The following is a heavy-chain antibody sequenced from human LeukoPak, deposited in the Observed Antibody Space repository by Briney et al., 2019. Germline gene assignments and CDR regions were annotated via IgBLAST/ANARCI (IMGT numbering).Heavy chain of an antibody. CDR3: ARDPYSTNLYRLAH. CDR2: ISANGQAT. D-gene: IGHD6-13*01. Sequence: GGSLRLSCAGSGFAFGTYAMSWVRQAPGMGLEWVSSISANGQATYYADPVEGRFTISIDNSKSTLYLQLNSLRAEDTATYYCARDPYSTNLYRLAHWGQGTLVTVSS. J-gene: IGHJ4*02. V-gene: IGHV3-23*01. CDR1: GFAFGTYA.